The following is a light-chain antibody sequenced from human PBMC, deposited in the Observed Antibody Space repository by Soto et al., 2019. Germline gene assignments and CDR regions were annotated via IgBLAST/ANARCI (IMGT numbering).Light chain of an antibody. Sequence: AIQMTQSPSSLSASVGDRVTITCRASQDIRNELGWYQQRPGKAPKALIYGASNLQSGVASRISSSGFGTDFTLTSSSLQPEEFATYYGLHDRKDTRSFGQGTKVVSK. CDR2: GAS. V-gene: IGKV1-6*01. J-gene: IGKJ1*01. CDR3: LHDRKDTRS. CDR1: QDIRNE.